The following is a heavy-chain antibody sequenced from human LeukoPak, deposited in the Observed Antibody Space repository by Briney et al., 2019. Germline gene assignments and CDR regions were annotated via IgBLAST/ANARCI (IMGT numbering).Heavy chain of an antibody. J-gene: IGHJ3*02. CDR3: ARGFLSTFDI. V-gene: IGHV4-4*02. Sequence: SGTLSLTCAASGVTISSTNWRWGGRQPPGEGLEWIGEIYHSGGSNYNPSLKSRVTISVDKSRNQFSLNLSSVAAADTAVYYCARGFLSTFDIWGQGTMVTVSS. CDR1: GVTISSTNW. D-gene: IGHD3-16*02. CDR2: IYHSGGS.